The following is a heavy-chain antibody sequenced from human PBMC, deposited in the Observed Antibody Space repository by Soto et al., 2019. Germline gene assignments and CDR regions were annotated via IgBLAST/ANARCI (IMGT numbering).Heavy chain of an antibody. CDR3: ARQGFGALPGLVDV. D-gene: IGHD3-10*01. CDR1: GGSISSYY. CDR2: VHDSWGS. J-gene: IGHJ6*02. V-gene: IGHV4-59*08. Sequence: QVPLQESGPGLVKPSETLSLSCTVSGGSISSYYWSWIRQTPGKGLEWIGYVHDSWGSNYNPSLKSRVAIALDTSQSQFSLKLTSVTATDTAVYYCARQGFGALPGLVDVWGQGTTVTVSS.